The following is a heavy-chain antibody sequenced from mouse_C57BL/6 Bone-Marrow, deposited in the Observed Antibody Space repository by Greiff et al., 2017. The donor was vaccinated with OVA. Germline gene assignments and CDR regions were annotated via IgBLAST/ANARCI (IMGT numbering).Heavy chain of an antibody. Sequence: EVQGVESGEGLVKPGGSLKLSCAASGFTFSSYAMSWVRQTPEKRLEWVAYISSGGDYIYYADTVKGRFTISRDNARNTLYLQMSSLKSEDTAMYYSTRDKGPDYYFLYCGEGAPLTESS. V-gene: IGHV5-9-1*02. CDR2: ISSGGDYI. CDR1: GFTFSSYA. D-gene: IGHD1-3*01. J-gene: IGHJ2*01. CDR3: TRDKGPDYYFLY.